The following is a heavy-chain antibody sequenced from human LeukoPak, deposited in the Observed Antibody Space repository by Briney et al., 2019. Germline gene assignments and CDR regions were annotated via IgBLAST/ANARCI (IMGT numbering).Heavy chain of an antibody. V-gene: IGHV1-18*01. D-gene: IGHD3-10*01. CDR2: ISAYNGNT. CDR3: ASYRGYGSGSYYNL. CDR1: GYTFTSYG. J-gene: IGHJ5*02. Sequence: ASVKVCCKASGYTFTSYGISWVRQAPGQGLEWMGWISAYNGNTKHAQKFQGRVTITRDTSASTAYMELSSLRSEDTAVYYCASYRGYGSGSYYNLWGQGTLVTVSS.